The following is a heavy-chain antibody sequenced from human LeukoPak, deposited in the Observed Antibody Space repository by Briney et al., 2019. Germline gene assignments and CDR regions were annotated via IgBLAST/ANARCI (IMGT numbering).Heavy chain of an antibody. V-gene: IGHV3-11*01. CDR3: ARGDTAIYYYYGMDV. Sequence: GGSLRLSCAASGFTFSDYYMSWIRQAPGKGLEWVSYISSSGSTIYYADSVKGRFTISRDNAKNSLYLQMNSLRGEDTAVYYCARGDTAIYYYYGMDVWGQGTTVTVSS. J-gene: IGHJ6*02. CDR1: GFTFSDYY. D-gene: IGHD5-18*01. CDR2: ISSSGSTI.